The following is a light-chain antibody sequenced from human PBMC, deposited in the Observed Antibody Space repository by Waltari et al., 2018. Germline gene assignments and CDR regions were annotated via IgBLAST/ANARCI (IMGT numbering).Light chain of an antibody. CDR2: VNSDGTH. CDR3: QTGGHGTWV. J-gene: IGLJ3*02. V-gene: IGLV4-69*01. Sequence: QLVLTQSPSASASLGASVKLTCTPTSGYSSNVIAWLQQQPEKGPRFLMKVNSDGTHSKGDEIPDRFSGSSSGAERYLTISSLQSEDEADYYCQTGGHGTWVFGGGTKLTVL. CDR1: SGYSSNV.